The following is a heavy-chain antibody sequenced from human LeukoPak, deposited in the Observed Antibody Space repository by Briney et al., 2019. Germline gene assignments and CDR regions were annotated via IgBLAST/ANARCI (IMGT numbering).Heavy chain of an antibody. V-gene: IGHV3-33*06. CDR3: AKTTGYSSGWFDSYFDY. Sequence: GGSLRLSCAASGFTFSSYGMHWVRQAPGKGLEGVAVIWDDGSNKYYADSVKGRFTISRDNSKNTLYLQMNSLRAEDTAVYYCAKTTGYSSGWFDSYFDYWGQGTLVTVSS. CDR1: GFTFSSYG. CDR2: IWDDGSNK. D-gene: IGHD6-19*01. J-gene: IGHJ4*02.